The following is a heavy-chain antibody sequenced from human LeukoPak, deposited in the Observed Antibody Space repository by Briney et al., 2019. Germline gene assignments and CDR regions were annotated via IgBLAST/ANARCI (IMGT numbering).Heavy chain of an antibody. CDR2: LYPGDSDT. J-gene: IGHJ4*02. CDR1: GYSFTSYW. Sequence: GVALQISFKGSGYSFTSYWIGWVRQIPGKGLGWMGILYPGDSDTRYSPSFQGQVTISADKSISTAYLQWSSLKASDTAMYYCARHRVIAAAGDYGGQGTLVTVSS. CDR3: ARHRVIAAAGDY. D-gene: IGHD6-13*01. V-gene: IGHV5-51*01.